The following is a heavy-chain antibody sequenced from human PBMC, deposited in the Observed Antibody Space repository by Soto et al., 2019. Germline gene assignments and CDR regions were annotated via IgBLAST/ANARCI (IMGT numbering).Heavy chain of an antibody. CDR1: GFTFGDYA. V-gene: IGHV3-9*01. D-gene: IGHD6-19*01. Sequence: SLRLSCAASGFTFGDYAMQWVRQAPGKGLEWVSAISWNSGSIDYADSVKGRFTTSRDNAKNSLYLQMNSLRAEDTALYYCAKSHTTSGWYVTTDYWGQGTRVTVSS. CDR3: AKSHTTSGWYVTTDY. CDR2: ISWNSGSI. J-gene: IGHJ4*02.